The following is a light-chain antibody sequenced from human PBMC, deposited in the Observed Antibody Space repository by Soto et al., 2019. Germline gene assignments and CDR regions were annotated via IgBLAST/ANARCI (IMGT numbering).Light chain of an antibody. J-gene: IGLJ3*02. CDR2: EVT. CDR1: SGDVGHYNY. CDR3: TSYTPGRIGV. V-gene: IGLV2-14*01. Sequence: QSALTQPASVSGSPGQWITISCTGSSGDVGHYNYVSWYQQHTGKAPKLIIYEVTNRPSGVSNRFSGSKSGTTASLIISGLQAEDEADYYCTSYTPGRIGVVGGGTTVTVL.